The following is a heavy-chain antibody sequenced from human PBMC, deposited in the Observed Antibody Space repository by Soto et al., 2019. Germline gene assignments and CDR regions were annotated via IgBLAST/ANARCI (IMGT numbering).Heavy chain of an antibody. Sequence: GGSLRLSCAASGFTFSSYAMHWVRQAPGKGLEWVAVISYDGSNKYYADSVKGRFTISRDNSKNTLYLQMNSLRAEDTDVYYCAREGGYDFWSGYYAFDIWGQGTMVTVSS. V-gene: IGHV3-30-3*01. D-gene: IGHD3-3*01. CDR3: AREGGYDFWSGYYAFDI. J-gene: IGHJ3*02. CDR1: GFTFSSYA. CDR2: ISYDGSNK.